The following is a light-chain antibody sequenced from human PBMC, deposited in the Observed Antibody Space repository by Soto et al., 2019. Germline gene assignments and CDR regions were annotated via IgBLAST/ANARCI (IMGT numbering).Light chain of an antibody. J-gene: IGKJ1*01. Sequence: DIQMTHSPSSLSSSVGDRFTITFRASQSIASRLNWYQQKPGSAPKLLIYGASTLESGVPSRFSGSGSGTDFTLTVSSLQVEDFATYYCQQTDTIPRTFGQGTKVDI. CDR1: QSIASR. CDR2: GAS. CDR3: QQTDTIPRT. V-gene: IGKV1-39*01.